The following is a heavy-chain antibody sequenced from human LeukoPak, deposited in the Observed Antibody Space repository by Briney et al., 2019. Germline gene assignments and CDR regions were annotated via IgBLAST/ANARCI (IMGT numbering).Heavy chain of an antibody. D-gene: IGHD6-13*01. CDR2: IGISGDT. CDR3: ARGGIQVSGIDEIDY. J-gene: IGHJ4*02. Sequence: GGSLRLSCAASGFTLRSYDMHWVRQVTGKGLEWVSAIGISGDTHYPGSVKGRFTISRENAKNSLYLQMNSLTAGDTAVYYCARGGIQVSGIDEIDYWGQGTLVTASS. V-gene: IGHV3-13*01. CDR1: GFTLRSYD.